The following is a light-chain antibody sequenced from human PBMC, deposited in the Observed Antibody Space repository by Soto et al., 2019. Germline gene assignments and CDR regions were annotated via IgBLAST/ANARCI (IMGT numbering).Light chain of an antibody. V-gene: IGKV2-28*01. CDR2: LGS. CDR3: MQALQTWT. Sequence: IVMTQSPLSLPVTPGEPASISCRPRHLLLHSNGYNYLDWYLQKPGQSPQLLIYLGSNRASGVPDRFSGSGSGTDFTLKISRVEAEDVGVYYCMQALQTWTFGQGTKVDNK. J-gene: IGKJ1*01. CDR1: HLLLHSNGYNY.